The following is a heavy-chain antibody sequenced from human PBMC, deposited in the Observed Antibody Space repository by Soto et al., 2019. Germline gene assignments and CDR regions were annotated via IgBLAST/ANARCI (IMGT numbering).Heavy chain of an antibody. CDR1: GFTFTSSA. J-gene: IGHJ6*02. V-gene: IGHV1-58*01. CDR2: IVVGSGNT. CDR3: AAGYVYYDSSGYYNGQLYYYGMDV. Sequence: SVKVSCKASGFTFTSSAVQWVRQARGQRLEWIGWIVVGSGNTNYAQKFQERVTITRDMSTSTAYMELSSLRSEDTAVYYCAAGYVYYDSSGYYNGQLYYYGMDVWGQGTTVTVSS. D-gene: IGHD3-22*01.